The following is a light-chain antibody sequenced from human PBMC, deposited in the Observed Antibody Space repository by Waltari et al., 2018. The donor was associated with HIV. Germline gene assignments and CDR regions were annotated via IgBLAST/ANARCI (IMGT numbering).Light chain of an antibody. CDR2: AAS. CDR3: QQSYGGLT. V-gene: IGKV1-39*01. CDR1: QTISIY. J-gene: IGKJ3*01. Sequence: DIQMTQSPSSLSASLGDRVIITCRASQTISIYLNWYQQKPGRAPNLLIYAASSLHSGFPSRFSGSGSGTEFSLTIDSLQAEDFATYFCQQSYGGLTFGPGTRVDV.